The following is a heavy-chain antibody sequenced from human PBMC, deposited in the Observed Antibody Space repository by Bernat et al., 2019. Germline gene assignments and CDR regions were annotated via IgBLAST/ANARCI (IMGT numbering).Heavy chain of an antibody. V-gene: IGHV3-23*04. CDR3: AKDYKSKYCTSTSCYEDDY. D-gene: IGHD2-2*01. J-gene: IGHJ4*02. CDR2: ISNSGGSK. Sequence: EVQLVESGGGLVKPGGSLRLSCAASGFTFSNAWMSWVRQAPGKGLEWISGISNSGGSKYYADSVKGRFTISRDNSKNTLYLQMNSLRAEDTAVYYCAKDYKSKYCTSTSCYEDDYWGQGTLVTVSS. CDR1: GFTFSNAW.